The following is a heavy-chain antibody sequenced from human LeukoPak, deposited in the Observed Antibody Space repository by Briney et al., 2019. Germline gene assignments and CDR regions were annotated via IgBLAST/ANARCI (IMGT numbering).Heavy chain of an antibody. CDR3: ARADMATVFDF. J-gene: IGHJ4*02. Sequence: TLSLTCTVSGGSISSGGYYWSWIRQHPGKGLEWIGYISYSGSTYYNPSLKTRLTISVDTSKNQFSLKLDSVTAADTALYYCARADMATVFDFWGRGTLVTVSS. D-gene: IGHD5-24*01. V-gene: IGHV4-31*03. CDR2: ISYSGST. CDR1: GGSISSGGYY.